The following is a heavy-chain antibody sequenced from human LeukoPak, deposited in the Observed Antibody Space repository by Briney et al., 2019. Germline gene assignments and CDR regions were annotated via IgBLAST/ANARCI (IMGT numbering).Heavy chain of an antibody. CDR1: GGSISSSSYY. CDR3: ARDYFDSSGYYYPTTITGLDV. V-gene: IGHV4-39*02. D-gene: IGHD3-22*01. J-gene: IGHJ6*02. CDR2: IYYSGST. Sequence: PSETLSLTCTVSGGSISSSSYYWGWIRQPPGKGLEWIGSIYYSGSTYYNPSLKSRVSISVDTSKNQFSLKLTSVTAADTAVYYCARDYFDSSGYYYPTTITGLDVWGQGTTVTVSS.